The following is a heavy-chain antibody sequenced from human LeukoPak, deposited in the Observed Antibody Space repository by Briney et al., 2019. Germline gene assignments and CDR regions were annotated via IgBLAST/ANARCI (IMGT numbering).Heavy chain of an antibody. CDR1: GGSISSYY. CDR3: ARSSARVYFDY. J-gene: IGHJ4*02. V-gene: IGHV4-4*09. Sequence: SETLSLTCTVSGGSISSYYWSWIRQPPGKGLEWIGYIYTSGSTNYNPSLKSRVTISVDTSKNQFSLKLSSVTAADTAVYYCARSSARVYFDYWGQGTLSPSPQ. CDR2: IYTSGST.